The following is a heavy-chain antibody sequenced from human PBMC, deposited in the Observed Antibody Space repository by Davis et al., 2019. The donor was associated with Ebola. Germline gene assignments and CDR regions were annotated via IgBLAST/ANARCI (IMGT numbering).Heavy chain of an antibody. CDR1: GYTFTSHG. CDR3: ARDAVAGPFDY. Sequence: ASVKVSCKTSGYTFTSHGISWVRQAPGQGPEWMGWISSYNGDTKYTQKLQGRVTMTTDTSTSTAYMELRSLRSDDTAVYYCARDAVAGPFDYWGQGTLVTVSS. D-gene: IGHD6-19*01. CDR2: ISSYNGDT. V-gene: IGHV1-18*04. J-gene: IGHJ4*02.